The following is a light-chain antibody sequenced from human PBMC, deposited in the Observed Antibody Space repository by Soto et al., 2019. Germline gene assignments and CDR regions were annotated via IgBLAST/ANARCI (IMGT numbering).Light chain of an antibody. CDR1: SGHSSYI. CDR2: LGGSGSF. Sequence: QLVLTQSSSASASLGSSVKLTCTLSSGHSSYIIAWHQQQPGKAPRYLMKLGGSGSFNKGSGVPDRFSGSSSGADRYLTISTLQFEDEADYYCETWDSNTRVFGGGTQLTVL. V-gene: IGLV4-60*02. CDR3: ETWDSNTRV. J-gene: IGLJ3*02.